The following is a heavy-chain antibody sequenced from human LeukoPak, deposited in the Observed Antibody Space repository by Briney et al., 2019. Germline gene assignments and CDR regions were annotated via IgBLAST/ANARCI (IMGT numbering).Heavy chain of an antibody. D-gene: IGHD6-6*01. CDR1: GFTLSRDS. CDR2: ISHDSGIR. Sequence: KTGGSLRLSCAASGFTLSRDSMNWVRQAPGKGLEWISYISHDSGIRYYADSVRGRFTISRDNAKNSLYLQMNSLRAEDTAVYYCARDRRIARLDYWGQGTLVTVSS. CDR3: ARDRRIARLDY. J-gene: IGHJ4*02. V-gene: IGHV3-48*04.